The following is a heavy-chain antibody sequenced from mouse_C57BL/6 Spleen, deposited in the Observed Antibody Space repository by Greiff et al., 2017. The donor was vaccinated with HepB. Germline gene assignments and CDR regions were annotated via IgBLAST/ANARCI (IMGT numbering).Heavy chain of an antibody. J-gene: IGHJ4*01. V-gene: IGHV1-81*01. D-gene: IGHD1-1*01. CDR1: GYTFTSYG. Sequence: QVQLQQPGAELVKPGASVKMSCKASGYTFTSYGISWVKQRTGQGLEWIGEIYPRSGNTYYNEKFKGKATLTAEKSSSTAYMELRSLTSEDSAVYFCARSSLRGAMDYWGQGTSVTVSS. CDR3: ARSSLRGAMDY. CDR2: IYPRSGNT.